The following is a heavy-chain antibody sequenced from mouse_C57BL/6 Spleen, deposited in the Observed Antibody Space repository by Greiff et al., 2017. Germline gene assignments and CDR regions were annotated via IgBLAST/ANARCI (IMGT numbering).Heavy chain of an antibody. V-gene: IGHV1-15*01. CDR3: TRGLLRRFAY. CDR1: GSTFTDYE. J-gene: IGHJ3*01. D-gene: IGHD1-1*01. Sequence: QVKLQQSGAELVRPGASVTLSCKASGSTFTDYEMPWVKQTPVHGLEWIGAIDPETGGTAYNQKFKGKAILTADKSSSTAYMELRSLTSEDSAVYYCTRGLLRRFAYWGQGTLVTVSA. CDR2: IDPETGGT.